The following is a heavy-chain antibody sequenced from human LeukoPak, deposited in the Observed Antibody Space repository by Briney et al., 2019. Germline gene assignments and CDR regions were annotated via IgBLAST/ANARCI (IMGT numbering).Heavy chain of an antibody. J-gene: IGHJ6*04. CDR1: GFTFSNYA. CDR2: ITNSGGST. CDR3: ANPPPRYYSHMDV. Sequence: GGSLRLSCVVSGFTFSNYAMYWVRRAPGKGLEWVSSITNSGGSTFYAGSVKGRFTISRDNSKNTLYLQMNSLRVEDTAVYYCANPPPRYYSHMDVGGKGTTVTVSS. V-gene: IGHV3-23*01. D-gene: IGHD1-14*01.